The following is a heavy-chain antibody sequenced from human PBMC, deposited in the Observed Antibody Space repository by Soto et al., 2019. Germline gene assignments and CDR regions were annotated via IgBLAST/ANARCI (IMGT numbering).Heavy chain of an antibody. CDR3: ARGLPTYVSR. CDR2: MNPNSGNS. CDR1: GYTSTGYY. Sequence: ASVEVSCKASGYTSTGYYMHWVRQATGQGLEWMGWMNPNSGNSGYAQKFQGRVTMTRNTSISTAYMELSSLRSEDTAVYYCARGLPTYVSRWGQGTLVTVSS. V-gene: IGHV1-8*02. J-gene: IGHJ4*02. D-gene: IGHD3-10*02.